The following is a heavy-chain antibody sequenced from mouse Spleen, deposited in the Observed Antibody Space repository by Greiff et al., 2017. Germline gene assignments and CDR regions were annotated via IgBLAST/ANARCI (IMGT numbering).Heavy chain of an antibody. CDR1: GYTFTDYY. CDR2: INPNNGGT. Sequence: VQLQQSGPELVKPGASVKISCKASGYTFTDYYMNWVKQSHGKSLEWIGDINPNNGGTSYNQKFKGKATLTVDKSSSTAYMELRSLTSEDSAVYYCARERIYDGSSYRDYFDYWGQGTTLTVSS. D-gene: IGHD1-1*01. J-gene: IGHJ2*01. CDR3: ARERIYDGSSYRDYFDY. V-gene: IGHV1-26*01.